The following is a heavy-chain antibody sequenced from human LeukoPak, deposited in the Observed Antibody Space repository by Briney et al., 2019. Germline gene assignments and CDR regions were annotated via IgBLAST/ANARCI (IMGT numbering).Heavy chain of an antibody. D-gene: IGHD3-22*01. CDR1: GITLSNYG. Sequence: GGSLRLSCAVSGITLSNYGMSWVRQAPGKGLEWVAGISGSGGGTNYADSVKGRFTISRDNSKNTLYLQMNRLRAKDTAVYFCAKRGVVIRVILVGFHKEAYYFDSWGQGAQVTVSS. V-gene: IGHV3-23*01. J-gene: IGHJ4*02. CDR3: AKRGVVIRVILVGFHKEAYYFDS. CDR2: ISGSGGGT.